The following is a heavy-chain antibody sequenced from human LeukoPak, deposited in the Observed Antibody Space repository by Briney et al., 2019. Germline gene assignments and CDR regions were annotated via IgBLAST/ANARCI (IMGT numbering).Heavy chain of an antibody. CDR2: MNPNSGNT. V-gene: IGHV1-8*01. J-gene: IGHJ6*02. Sequence: ASVKVSCKASGYTFTSYNINWVRHATGQGLEWMGWMNPNSGNTGYAQKFQGRVTMTRNTSISTAYMELSSLRSEDTAVYYCARAGLLWFGELISYYYGMDVWGQGTTVTVSS. CDR3: ARAGLLWFGELISYYYGMDV. D-gene: IGHD3-10*01. CDR1: GYTFTSYN.